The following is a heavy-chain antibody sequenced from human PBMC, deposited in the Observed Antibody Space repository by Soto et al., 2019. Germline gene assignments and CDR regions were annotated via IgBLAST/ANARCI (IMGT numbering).Heavy chain of an antibody. CDR1: GGTFSSYA. CDR3: NVGAFSSPGFLRVDY. CDR2: IIPIFGTA. Sequence: ASVKVSCKASGGTFSSYAISWVRQAPGQGLEWMGGIIPIFGTANYAQKFQGRVTITADKSTSTAYMELSSLRSEDTAVYYCNVGAFSSPGFLRVDYWGQGTLVTVSS. V-gene: IGHV1-69*06. D-gene: IGHD1-26*01. J-gene: IGHJ4*02.